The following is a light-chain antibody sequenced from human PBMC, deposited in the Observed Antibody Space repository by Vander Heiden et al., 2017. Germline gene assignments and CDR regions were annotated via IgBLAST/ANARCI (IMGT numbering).Light chain of an antibody. J-gene: IGKJ1*01. CDR1: QSISNY. V-gene: IGKV1-39*01. Sequence: DIHMTQSPSSLSASVGDRVTITCRASQSISNYLNWYQQRPGRAPKLLIYAASSLHGGVPSRFSGSGSGTDFTLTISSLQPEDFATYYCQQSDSNLWTFGQGTEVEIK. CDR3: QQSDSNLWT. CDR2: AAS.